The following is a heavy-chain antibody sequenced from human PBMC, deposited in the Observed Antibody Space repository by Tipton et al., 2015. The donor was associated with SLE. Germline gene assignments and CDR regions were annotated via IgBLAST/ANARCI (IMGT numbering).Heavy chain of an antibody. V-gene: IGHV4-38-2*01. Sequence: TLSLTCAVSGYSINTGSYWGWIRQPPGKGLEWIGSMYNTGSTFYNPSLKSRVTISLDMSNNEFSLRLTSVTAADTAVYYCARASWDHRGSGSFSDYWGQGKLVTVSS. CDR2: MYNTGST. J-gene: IGHJ4*02. CDR3: ARASWDHRGSGSFSDY. D-gene: IGHD3-10*01. CDR1: GYSINTGSY.